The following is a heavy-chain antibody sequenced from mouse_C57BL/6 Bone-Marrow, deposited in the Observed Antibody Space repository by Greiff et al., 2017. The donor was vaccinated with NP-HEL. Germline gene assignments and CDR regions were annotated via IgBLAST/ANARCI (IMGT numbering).Heavy chain of an antibody. V-gene: IGHV8-12*01. CDR2: IYWDDDK. J-gene: IGHJ1*03. D-gene: IGHD1-1*01. CDR3: ARVYYYGSYWYFDV. Sequence: QVTLKVCGPGILQSSQTLSLTCSFSGFSLSTSGMGVSWIRQPSGKGLEWLAHIYWDDDKRYNPSLKSRLTISKDTSRNQVFLKITSVDTADTATYYCARVYYYGSYWYFDVWGTGTTVTVSS. CDR1: GFSLSTSGMG.